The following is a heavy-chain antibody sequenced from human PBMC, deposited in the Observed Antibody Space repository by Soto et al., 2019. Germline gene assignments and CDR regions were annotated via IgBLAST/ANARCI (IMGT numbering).Heavy chain of an antibody. CDR2: IIPLFRTP. V-gene: IGHV1-69*12. J-gene: IGHJ6*02. D-gene: IGHD1-1*01. CDR1: GGTFSSSA. Sequence: QVQLVQSGAAMKEPGSSVKVSCKTSGGTFSSSAISWLRQAPGQGLEWMGGIIPLFRTPDYAQKFQGRVTIAADESTSTAYRELSSMRSADTAVYYWARDNDRIQLGTNYYSVLDVWGQGNTITVSS. CDR3: ARDNDRIQLGTNYYSVLDV.